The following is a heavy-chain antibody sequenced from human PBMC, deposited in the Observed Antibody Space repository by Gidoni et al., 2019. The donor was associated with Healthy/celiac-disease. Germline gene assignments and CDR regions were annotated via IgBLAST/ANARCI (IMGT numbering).Heavy chain of an antibody. CDR2: ISGRGGST. D-gene: IGHD6-6*01. CDR3: AKVSSSSTGDYYFDY. CDR1: GFTFSSYA. J-gene: IGHJ4*02. V-gene: IGHV3-23*01. Sequence: EVQLLESGGGLVQPGGSLRLPCAAPGFTFSSYAMSWVRKAPGKGLEWVSAISGRGGSTYYADSVKGRFTISRDNSKNTLYLQMNSLRAEDTAVYYCAKVSSSSTGDYYFDYWGQGTLVTVSS.